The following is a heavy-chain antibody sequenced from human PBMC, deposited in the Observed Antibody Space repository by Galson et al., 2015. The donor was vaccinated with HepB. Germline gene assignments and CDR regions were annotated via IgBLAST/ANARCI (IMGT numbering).Heavy chain of an antibody. D-gene: IGHD2-8*01. V-gene: IGHV4-4*02. CDR2: IYHSGTA. CDR3: ATDPLTCINGVCRPYYFYGLNV. CDR1: GDSITSPNW. Sequence: LSLTCAVSGDSITSPNWWTWVRQAPGRGLEWIDEIYHSGTANYNPSLKSRVTISVDKSKNHFSLKLTSVTAADTAVYYCATDPLTCINGVCRPYYFYGLNVWGQGTTVTVSS. J-gene: IGHJ6*02.